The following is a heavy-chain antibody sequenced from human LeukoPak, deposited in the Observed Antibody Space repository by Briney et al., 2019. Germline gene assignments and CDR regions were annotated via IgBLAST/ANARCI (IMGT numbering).Heavy chain of an antibody. CDR1: GGSFSGYY. CDR2: INHSGST. V-gene: IGHV4-34*01. J-gene: IGHJ3*02. D-gene: IGHD2-2*01. CDR3: ARDQGSWHQDAFDI. Sequence: SETLSLTCAVYGGSFSGYYWSWIRQPPGKGLEWIGEINHSGSTNYNPSLKSRVTISVDTSKNQFSLKLSSVTAADTAVYYCARDQGSWHQDAFDIWGQGTMVTVSS.